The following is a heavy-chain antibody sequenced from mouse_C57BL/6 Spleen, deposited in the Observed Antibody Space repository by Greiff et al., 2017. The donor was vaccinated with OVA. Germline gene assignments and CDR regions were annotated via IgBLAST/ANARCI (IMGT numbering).Heavy chain of an antibody. V-gene: IGHV14-4*01. Sequence: VQLQQSGAELVRPGASVKLSCTASGFNIKDDYMHWVKQRPEQGLEWIGWIDPENGDTEYASKFQGKATITADKSSNSAYLQLSSLTSEDTAVYYCTTGRNYYGSSGFAYWGQGTLVTVSA. CDR3: TTGRNYYGSSGFAY. CDR1: GFNIKDDY. CDR2: IDPENGDT. J-gene: IGHJ3*01. D-gene: IGHD1-1*01.